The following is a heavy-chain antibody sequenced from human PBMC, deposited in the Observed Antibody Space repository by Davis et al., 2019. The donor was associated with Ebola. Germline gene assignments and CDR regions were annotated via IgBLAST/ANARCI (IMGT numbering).Heavy chain of an antibody. V-gene: IGHV4-34*01. J-gene: IGHJ4*02. CDR3: ARSGYSGYDPRINFDY. CDR2: INHSGST. CDR1: GGSFSGYY. Sequence: SETLSLTCAVYGGSFSGYYWSWIPQPPGKGLEWIGEINHSGSTYYNPSLKSRVTISLDTSKNQFSLKLNSVTAADTAVYYCARSGYSGYDPRINFDYWGQGTLVTVSS. D-gene: IGHD5-12*01.